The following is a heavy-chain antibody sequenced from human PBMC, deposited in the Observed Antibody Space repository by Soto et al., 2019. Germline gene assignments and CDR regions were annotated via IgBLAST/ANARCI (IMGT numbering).Heavy chain of an antibody. CDR1: GYTFTSYY. Sequence: ASVKVSCKASGYTFTSYYMHWVRQAPGQGLEWMEIINTSGGSTSYAQKFQGRVTMTRDTSTSIVYMELSSLRSEDTAVYYCARAVAARIYYYYYYMDVWGKGTTVTVSS. J-gene: IGHJ6*03. V-gene: IGHV1-46*03. CDR2: INTSGGST. D-gene: IGHD6-6*01. CDR3: ARAVAARIYYYYYYMDV.